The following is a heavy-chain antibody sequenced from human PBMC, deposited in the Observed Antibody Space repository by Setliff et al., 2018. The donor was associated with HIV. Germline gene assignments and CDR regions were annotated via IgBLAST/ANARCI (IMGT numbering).Heavy chain of an antibody. CDR3: ARVVDADYLDY. D-gene: IGHD2-15*01. J-gene: IGHJ4*02. V-gene: IGHV4-39*01. Sequence: PSETLSLTCTVSGGSISSRSYFWGWIRQPPGKGLEWIGSIYYSGSTYYNPSLKSRVTISVDTSKNQFSLKLSSVTAADTAMYYCARVVDADYLDYWGQGTPVTVSS. CDR1: GGSISSRSYF. CDR2: IYYSGST.